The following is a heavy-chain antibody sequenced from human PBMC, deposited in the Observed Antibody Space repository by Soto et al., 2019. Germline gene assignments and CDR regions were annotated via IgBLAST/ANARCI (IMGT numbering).Heavy chain of an antibody. J-gene: IGHJ4*02. D-gene: IGHD3-22*01. V-gene: IGHV1-24*01. Sequence: ASVKVSCKVSGYTLTELSMHWVRQAPGKGLEWMGGFDPEDGETIYAQKFQGRVTMTEDTSTDTAYMELSSLRSEDTAVYYCATFLPYDSSGRHAYWGQGTLVTVSS. CDR2: FDPEDGET. CDR1: GYTLTELS. CDR3: ATFLPYDSSGRHAY.